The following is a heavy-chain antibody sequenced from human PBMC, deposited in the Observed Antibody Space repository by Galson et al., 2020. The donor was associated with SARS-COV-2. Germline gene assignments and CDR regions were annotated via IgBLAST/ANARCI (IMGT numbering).Heavy chain of an antibody. Sequence: GGSLRLSCAASGFTFSSYAMSWVRQAPGKGLEWVSAISGSGGSTYYADSVKGRFTISRDNSKNTLYLQMNSLRAEDTAVYYCAKDMSPYRAAAGFDYWGQGTLVTVSS. J-gene: IGHJ4*02. CDR2: ISGSGGST. CDR1: GFTFSSYA. D-gene: IGHD6-13*01. CDR3: AKDMSPYRAAAGFDY. V-gene: IGHV3-23*01.